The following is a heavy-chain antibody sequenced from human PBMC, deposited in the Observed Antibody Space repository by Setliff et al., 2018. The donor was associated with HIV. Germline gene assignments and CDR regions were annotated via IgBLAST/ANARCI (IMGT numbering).Heavy chain of an antibody. CDR3: ASGSNQERSDYYYAFDI. D-gene: IGHD3-22*01. Sequence: PGGSLRLSCAAAGFTFSNAWMTWVRQAPGKGLEWVARIRRKANGYTTEYAAAVKGRFTISRYDSRNSLYLQMNSLKIEGTAVYYCASGSNQERSDYYYAFDIWGQGTMVTVSS. V-gene: IGHV3-72*01. J-gene: IGHJ3*02. CDR2: IRRKANGYTT. CDR1: GFTFSNAW.